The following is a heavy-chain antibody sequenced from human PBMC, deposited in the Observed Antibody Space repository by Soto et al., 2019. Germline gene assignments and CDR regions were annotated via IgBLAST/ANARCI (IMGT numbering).Heavy chain of an antibody. V-gene: IGHV3-23*01. D-gene: IGHD3-10*01. CDR3: AKQRADFGSGSDTYYFDY. J-gene: IGHJ4*02. Sequence: DVQLLESGGGLVQPGGSLRLSCIASGVTFSTYAMSWVRQAPGKGLEWVSGLTGSGGTTFYADSVKGRFTISRDNSNNTRYLEMNSLRAEDTAVYYCAKQRADFGSGSDTYYFDYWGQGTLVTVSS. CDR2: LTGSGGTT. CDR1: GVTFSTYA.